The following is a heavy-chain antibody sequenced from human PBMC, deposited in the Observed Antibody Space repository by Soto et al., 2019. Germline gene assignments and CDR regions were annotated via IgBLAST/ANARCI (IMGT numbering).Heavy chain of an antibody. D-gene: IGHD3-9*01. Sequence: PGESLKISCKGSGYSFTSYWIGWVRQMPGKGLEWMGIIYPGDSDTRYSPSFQGQVTISADKSISTAYLQWSSLKASETAMYYCEGKNVLRYFDQGGMDVWGQGTTVTVSS. CDR3: EGKNVLRYFDQGGMDV. CDR2: IYPGDSDT. J-gene: IGHJ6*02. V-gene: IGHV5-51*01. CDR1: GYSFTSYW.